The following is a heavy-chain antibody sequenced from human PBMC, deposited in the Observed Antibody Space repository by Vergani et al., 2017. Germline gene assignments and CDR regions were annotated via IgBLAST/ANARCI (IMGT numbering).Heavy chain of an antibody. CDR2: IDRNYGVK. Sequence: VEAGGGLVQPGGSLRLSCTASGFTFQAFAFHWVRQVSGRGLEWVSGIDRNYGVKNGNSFEGRFSISRDNAKKAVFLQMNNLRHEDTALYFCVKGNEYDADRPFDLWGRGTLVTVSS. D-gene: IGHD1-1*01. CDR3: VKGNEYDADRPFDL. V-gene: IGHV3-9*01. CDR1: GFTFQAFA. J-gene: IGHJ2*01.